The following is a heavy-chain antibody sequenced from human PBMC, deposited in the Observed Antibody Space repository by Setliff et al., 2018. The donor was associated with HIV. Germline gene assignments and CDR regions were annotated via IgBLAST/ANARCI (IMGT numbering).Heavy chain of an antibody. V-gene: IGHV3-74*01. D-gene: IGHD4-17*01. CDR2: INSDGSST. Sequence: ETLSLTCAVSGGSFDVYSWSWIRQSPGKGLVWVSRINSDGSSTTYADSVKGRFTISRDNAKNTLYLQMNSLRAEDTAMYYCATVDPNYGDYGNFWGQGTLVTVSS. CDR3: ATVDPNYGDYGNF. CDR1: GGSFDVYS. J-gene: IGHJ4*02.